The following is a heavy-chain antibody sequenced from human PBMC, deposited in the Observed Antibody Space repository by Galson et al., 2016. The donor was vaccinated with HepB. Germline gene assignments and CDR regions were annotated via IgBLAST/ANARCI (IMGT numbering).Heavy chain of an antibody. Sequence: SLRLSCAASGFTFSGSAIHWVRQASGKGLEWVGRIRNKAHSYATAYGASVKGRLTISRDDSKNTAYLQMNSLKTEDSAWYYCTRHAYYYERSGYYSPMGDCDSWCQGTLVTVSS. CDR1: GFTFSGSA. D-gene: IGHD3-22*01. J-gene: IGHJ4*02. CDR3: TRHAYYYERSGYYSPMGDCDS. V-gene: IGHV3-73*01. CDR2: IRNKAHSYAT.